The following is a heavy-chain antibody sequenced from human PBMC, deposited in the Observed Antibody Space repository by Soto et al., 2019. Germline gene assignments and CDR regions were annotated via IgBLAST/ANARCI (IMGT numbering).Heavy chain of an antibody. D-gene: IGHD3-10*01. CDR3: AKLVSTYRMVRGGPNYFDY. Sequence: GGSLRLSCAASGFTFSSYAMSWVRQALGKGLEWVSAISGSGGSTYYADSVKGRFTISRDNSKNTLYLQMNSLRAEDTAVYYCAKLVSTYRMVRGGPNYFDYWGQGTLVTVSS. V-gene: IGHV3-23*01. J-gene: IGHJ4*02. CDR1: GFTFSSYA. CDR2: ISGSGGST.